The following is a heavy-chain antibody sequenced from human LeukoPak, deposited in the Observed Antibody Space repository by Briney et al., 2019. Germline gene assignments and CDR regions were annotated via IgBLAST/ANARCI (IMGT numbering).Heavy chain of an antibody. CDR1: GFTFSSYS. Sequence: GGSLRLSCAASGFTFSSYSMNWVRQAPGKGLEWVSSISSSSSYIYYADSVKGRFTISRDNAKNSLYLQMNSLRAEDTAVYYCARDDAGYCSSTSCFLSGGAFDIWGQGTMVTVSS. V-gene: IGHV3-21*01. CDR2: ISSSSSYI. D-gene: IGHD2-2*01. CDR3: ARDDAGYCSSTSCFLSGGAFDI. J-gene: IGHJ3*02.